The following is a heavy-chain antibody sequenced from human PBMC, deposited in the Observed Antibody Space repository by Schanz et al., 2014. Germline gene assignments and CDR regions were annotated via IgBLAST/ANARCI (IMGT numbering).Heavy chain of an antibody. CDR3: AKQIHYDILTVTRN. V-gene: IGHV3-21*04. CDR1: GFTVSSNH. CDR2: ISSSGSYI. Sequence: EVQLLESGGGLVQPGGSLRLSCAVSGFTVSSNHMSWVRQAPGKGLEWVSSISSSGSYIHYADSVKGRFTISRDNAKNTLYLQMNSLRAEDTAVYYCAKQIHYDILTVTRNWGQGTLVTVSS. J-gene: IGHJ4*02. D-gene: IGHD3-9*01.